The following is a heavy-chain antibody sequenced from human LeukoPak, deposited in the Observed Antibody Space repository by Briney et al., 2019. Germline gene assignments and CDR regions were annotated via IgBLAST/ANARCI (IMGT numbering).Heavy chain of an antibody. Sequence: GGSLRLSCAASGFTFDDYAMHWVRQAPGKGLEGVSCISWNSGSIVYADSVKGGFTISRDNAKNSLYLQMNSLRAEDTALYYCAKLTARLEAYFDLWGRGTLVTVSS. J-gene: IGHJ2*01. D-gene: IGHD5-18*01. CDR2: ISWNSGSI. V-gene: IGHV3-9*01. CDR1: GFTFDDYA. CDR3: AKLTARLEAYFDL.